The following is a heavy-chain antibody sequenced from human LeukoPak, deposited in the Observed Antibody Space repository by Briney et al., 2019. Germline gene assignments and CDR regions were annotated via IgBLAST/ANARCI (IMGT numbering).Heavy chain of an antibody. J-gene: IGHJ4*02. Sequence: SETLSLTCTVSGGSISSSSYYCAWIRQPPGEGLVWIGSIYYGGSTYYNPSLKSRVTISVDTSKNQFSLMLSSVTAADTAVYYCARFGITVVRGGKYYFDYWGQGTLVTVSS. D-gene: IGHD3-10*01. CDR3: ARFGITVVRGGKYYFDY. CDR2: IYYGGST. CDR1: GGSISSSSYY. V-gene: IGHV4-39*01.